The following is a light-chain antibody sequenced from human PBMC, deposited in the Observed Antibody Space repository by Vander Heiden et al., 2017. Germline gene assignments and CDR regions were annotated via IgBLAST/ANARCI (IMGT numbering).Light chain of an antibody. V-gene: IGKV1-33*01. CDR1: QDISNY. CDR3: QQYYTLPIT. J-gene: IGKJ5*01. CDR2: DAS. Sequence: DIQMTQSPSSLSASVGDRVTITCQASQDISNYLNWYQQKPGKAPKLLIYDASNLETGVPSRFSGSGSGTDFTFTISSLQPEDIATYYCQQYYTLPITFGQGTRLEIK.